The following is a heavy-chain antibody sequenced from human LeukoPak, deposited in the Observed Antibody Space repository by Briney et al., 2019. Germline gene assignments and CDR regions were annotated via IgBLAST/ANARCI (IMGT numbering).Heavy chain of an antibody. D-gene: IGHD3-10*01. V-gene: IGHV4-34*01. CDR1: GGSFSGYY. J-gene: IGHJ5*02. CDR3: ARGGEEFGELLDNWFDP. CDR2: INHSGST. Sequence: SETLSLTCAVYGGSFSGYYWSWIRQPPGKGLEWIGEINHSGSTNYNPSLKRRVTISVDTSKNQFSLKLSSVTAADTAVYYCARGGEEFGELLDNWFDPWGQGTLVTVSS.